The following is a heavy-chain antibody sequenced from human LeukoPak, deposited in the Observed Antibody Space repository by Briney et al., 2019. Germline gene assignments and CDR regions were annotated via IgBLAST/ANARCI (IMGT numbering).Heavy chain of an antibody. D-gene: IGHD3-10*01. Sequence: SETLSLTCVVSAYSISRGYYWGWIRQPPGKGLEWIGNIYYSGSTYYNPSLQSRVTMSVDTSKNQFSLKQSSVTAADTAVYYCARASGYYGLGRSPWSQGTLVTVSS. CDR2: IYYSGST. V-gene: IGHV4-38-2*01. CDR1: AYSISRGYY. CDR3: ARASGYYGLGRSP. J-gene: IGHJ5*02.